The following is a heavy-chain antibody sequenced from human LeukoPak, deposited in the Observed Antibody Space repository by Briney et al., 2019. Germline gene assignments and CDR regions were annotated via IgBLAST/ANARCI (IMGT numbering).Heavy chain of an antibody. D-gene: IGHD1-7*01. CDR1: GGSFSGYY. CDR2: INHSGST. V-gene: IGHV4-34*01. Sequence: SETLSLTCAVYGGSFSGYYWSWIRQPPGKGLEWIGEINHSGSTNYNPSLKSRVTISVDTSKNQFSLKLSSVTAADTAVYYCARVIYNWNYVLFDYWGQGTLVTVSS. CDR3: ARVIYNWNYVLFDY. J-gene: IGHJ4*02.